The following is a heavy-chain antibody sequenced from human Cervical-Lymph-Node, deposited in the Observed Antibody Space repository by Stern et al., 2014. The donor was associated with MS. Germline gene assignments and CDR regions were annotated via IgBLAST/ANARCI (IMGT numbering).Heavy chain of an antibody. D-gene: IGHD3-10*01. Sequence: VQLVEPGGGLVPPGWSLRLSCAASGFTFTDFNTDWVRQAPGKGLQWVGRIKTKTRGYTTEYAASVTGRFTISRDDSKDSLYLQMNSLKNEDTAVYYCGRRSTGTYGAFDLWGQGTVVTVSS. V-gene: IGHV3-72*01. CDR2: IKTKTRGYTT. J-gene: IGHJ3*01. CDR1: GFTFTDFN. CDR3: GRRSTGTYGAFDL.